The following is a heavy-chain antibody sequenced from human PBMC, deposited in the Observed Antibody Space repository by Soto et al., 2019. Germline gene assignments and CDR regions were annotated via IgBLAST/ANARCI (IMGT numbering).Heavy chain of an antibody. CDR1: AGTFDSYT. V-gene: IGHV1-69*02. CDR3: ATNYGSGSTHFDH. Sequence: QVQLVQSGAAVKKPGSSVKVSCSASAGTFDSYTISWLRQVPGQGLECMGRIIPMLRMANFAQNFQGRVTMNADESTSTAYMVLSSLRSEETAVYFCATNYGSGSTHFDHWGQGTPVTVTS. CDR2: IIPMLRMA. J-gene: IGHJ4*02. D-gene: IGHD3-10*01.